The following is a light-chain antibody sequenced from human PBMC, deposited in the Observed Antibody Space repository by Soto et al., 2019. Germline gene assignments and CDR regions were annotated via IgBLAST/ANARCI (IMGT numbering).Light chain of an antibody. Sequence: EIVMTQSPATLSVSPGERVTLSCRARQSVGSNLAWYQQKPGQAPRLLIYDGSNRATGIPARFSGSGSGTDFTLTISSLEPEDFAVYYCQQRSNWPITFGQGTRLEIK. CDR3: QQRSNWPIT. V-gene: IGKV3-11*01. CDR2: DGS. J-gene: IGKJ5*01. CDR1: QSVGSN.